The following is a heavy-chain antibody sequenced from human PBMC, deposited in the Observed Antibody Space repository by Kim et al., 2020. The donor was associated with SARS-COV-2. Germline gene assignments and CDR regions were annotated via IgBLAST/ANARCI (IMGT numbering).Heavy chain of an antibody. J-gene: IGHJ3*02. CDR3: AREGGVIAAQPLRGMPIDI. V-gene: IGHV3-11*06. CDR1: GFTFSDYY. Sequence: GGSLRLSCAASGFTFSDYYMSWIRQAPGKGLEWVSYISSSSSYTNYADSVKGRFTISRDNAKNSLYLQMNSLRAEDTAVYYCAREGGVIAAQPLRGMPIDIWGQGTMVTVSS. D-gene: IGHD6-6*01. CDR2: ISSSSSYT.